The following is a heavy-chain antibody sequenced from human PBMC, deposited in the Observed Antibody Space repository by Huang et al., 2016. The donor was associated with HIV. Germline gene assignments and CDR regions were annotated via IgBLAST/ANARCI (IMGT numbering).Heavy chain of an antibody. J-gene: IGHJ4*02. D-gene: IGHD6-6*01. CDR1: GYTFTDSN. Sequence: QVQLVQSGAEVKNPGASVRVSCKASGYTFTDSNIHWVRQAPGQGLEWMGGINTKGGGTSYAHRVQGRITRTRDTTISTVHMDLRRIQSDDTAVYFCARDWSFGSSTSPADWGQGTLVTVSS. CDR2: INTKGGGT. V-gene: IGHV1-2*07. CDR3: ARDWSFGSSTSPAD.